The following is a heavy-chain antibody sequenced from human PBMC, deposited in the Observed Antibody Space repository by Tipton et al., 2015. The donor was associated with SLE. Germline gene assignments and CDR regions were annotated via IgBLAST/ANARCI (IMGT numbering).Heavy chain of an antibody. CDR2: THYSGST. Sequence: TLSLTCTVSGGSIGSSSYYWGWIRQPPGKGLEWIGTTHYSGSTFYNPSLKSRVTISVDMSKNQFSVKLTSVTAADTAVYHCARVSRGYSGYEWAGFFGYWGQGALVTVSS. CDR1: GGSIGSSSYY. CDR3: ARVSRGYSGYEWAGFFGY. D-gene: IGHD5-12*01. J-gene: IGHJ4*02. V-gene: IGHV4-39*07.